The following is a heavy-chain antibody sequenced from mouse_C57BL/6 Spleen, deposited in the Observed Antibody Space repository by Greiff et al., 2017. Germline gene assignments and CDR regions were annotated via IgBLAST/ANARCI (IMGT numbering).Heavy chain of an antibody. CDR2: IYPGDGDT. CDR3: AREAVYDGYYFDY. CDR1: GYAFSSYW. Sequence: QVQLQQSGAELVKPGASVKISCKASGYAFSSYWMNWVKQRPGKGLEWIGQIYPGDGDTNYNGKFKGKATLTADKSSSPAYMQLSSLTSEDSAVYFCAREAVYDGYYFDYWGQGTTLTVSS. D-gene: IGHD2-3*01. V-gene: IGHV1-80*01. J-gene: IGHJ2*01.